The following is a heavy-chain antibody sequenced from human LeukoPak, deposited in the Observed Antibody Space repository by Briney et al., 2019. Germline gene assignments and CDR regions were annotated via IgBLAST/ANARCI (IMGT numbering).Heavy chain of an antibody. J-gene: IGHJ4*02. CDR2: INHSGST. V-gene: IGHV4-34*01. CDR3: ARHRDLYSSGWYWEYYFDY. CDR1: GGSFSGYY. Sequence: SETLSLTCAVYGGSFSGYYWSWIRQPPGKGLEWIGEINHSGSTNYNPSLKSRVTISVDTSKNQFSLKLSSVTAADTAVYYCARHRDLYSSGWYWEYYFDYWGQGTLVTVSS. D-gene: IGHD6-19*01.